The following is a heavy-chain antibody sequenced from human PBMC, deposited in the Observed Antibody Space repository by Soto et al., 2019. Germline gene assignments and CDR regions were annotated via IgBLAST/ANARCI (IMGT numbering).Heavy chain of an antibody. CDR1: GYSFTSYW. V-gene: IGHV5-51*01. Sequence: GASLKISCKGSGYSFTSYWIGWVRQMPGKGLKWMGIIYPGDSDTRYSPSFQGQVTISADKSISTAYLQWSSLKASDTAMYYCATHPVYYDSSGDYWGQGTLVTVSS. J-gene: IGHJ4*02. CDR2: IYPGDSDT. D-gene: IGHD3-22*01. CDR3: ATHPVYYDSSGDY.